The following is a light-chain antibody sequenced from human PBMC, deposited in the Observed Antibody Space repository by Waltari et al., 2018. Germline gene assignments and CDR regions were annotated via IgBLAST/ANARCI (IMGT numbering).Light chain of an antibody. Sequence: SSDLTQDPAVSVALGQTVRITCQGDILRTYYGNWCRQKPGQPPELVIYGKNNRPSGIPDRFSASSSGNTASLIITWAQAEDEADYYCSSRELSGHVVFGGGTRLTVL. CDR2: GKN. CDR3: SSRELSGHVV. J-gene: IGLJ2*01. V-gene: IGLV3-19*01. CDR1: ILRTYY.